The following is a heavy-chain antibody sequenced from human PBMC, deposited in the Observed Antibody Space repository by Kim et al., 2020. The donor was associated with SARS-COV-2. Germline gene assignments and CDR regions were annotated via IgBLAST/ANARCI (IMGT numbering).Heavy chain of an antibody. V-gene: IGHV3-30*04. CDR1: GFTFSSYA. D-gene: IGHD2-21*02. CDR3: AREGGTYCGGDCPTPNAFDI. Sequence: GGSLRLSCAASGFTFSSYAMHWVRQAPGKGLEWVAVISYDGSNKYYADSVKGRFTISRDNSKNTLYLQMNSLRAEDTAVYYCAREGGTYCGGDCPTPNAFDIWGQGTMVTVSS. CDR2: ISYDGSNK. J-gene: IGHJ3*02.